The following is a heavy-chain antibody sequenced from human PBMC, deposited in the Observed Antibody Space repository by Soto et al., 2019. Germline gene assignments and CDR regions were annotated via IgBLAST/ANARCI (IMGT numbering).Heavy chain of an antibody. Sequence: QVQLVESGGGVVQPGRSLRLSCAASGFTFSSYGMHWVRQAPGKGLEWVAVISYDGSNKYYADSVKGRFTISRDNSKNTLYLQMNRLRAEDTVVYYCAKDREWLAYYYYGMDVWGQVTTVTVSS. V-gene: IGHV3-30*18. CDR3: AKDREWLAYYYYGMDV. J-gene: IGHJ6*02. CDR2: ISYDGSNK. D-gene: IGHD6-19*01. CDR1: GFTFSSYG.